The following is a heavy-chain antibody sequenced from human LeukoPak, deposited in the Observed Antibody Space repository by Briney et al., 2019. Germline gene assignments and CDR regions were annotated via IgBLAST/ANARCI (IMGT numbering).Heavy chain of an antibody. V-gene: IGHV4-38-2*01. Sequence: SETLSLTCAVSGYSISSGYYWGWIRTPPGKGVEGIGIIYHSGSTYYNPSLKRRVTISGDTSKNNFYLNVSSVTAADTAVYYCARLAWKIVCSSTSCYQGGFDPWGQGTLVTVSS. CDR2: IYHSGST. D-gene: IGHD2-2*01. J-gene: IGHJ5*02. CDR1: GYSISSGYY. CDR3: ARLAWKIVCSSTSCYQGGFDP.